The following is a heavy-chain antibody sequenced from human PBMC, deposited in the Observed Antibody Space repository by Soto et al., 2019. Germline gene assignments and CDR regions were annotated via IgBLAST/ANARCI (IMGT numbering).Heavy chain of an antibody. CDR2: SIPIFGTA. V-gene: IGHV1-69*01. J-gene: IGHJ1*01. D-gene: IGHD2-2*01. CDR3: ARGPRYCSSTSCMGSYFQH. CDR1: GGTFSSYA. Sequence: QVQLVQSGAEVKKPGSSVKVSCKASGGTFSSYAISWVRQAPGQGLEWMGGSIPIFGTANYAQKFQGRVTITADESTSTAYMELSSLRSEDTAVYYCARGPRYCSSTSCMGSYFQHWGQGTLVTVSS.